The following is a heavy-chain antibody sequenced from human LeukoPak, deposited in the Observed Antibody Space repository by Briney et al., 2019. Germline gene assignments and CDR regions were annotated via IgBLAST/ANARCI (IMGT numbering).Heavy chain of an antibody. CDR1: GGSISNYY. V-gene: IGHV4-59*05. D-gene: IGHD3-22*01. CDR3: ATLPYDSSGYYYDY. J-gene: IGHJ4*02. CDR2: IYYSGST. Sequence: SETLSLTCTVSGGSISNYYWNWIRQPPGKGLEWIGSIYYSGSTYYNPSLKSRVTISVDTSKNQFSLTLSSVTAADTAVYYCATLPYDSSGYYYDYWGQGTLVTVSS.